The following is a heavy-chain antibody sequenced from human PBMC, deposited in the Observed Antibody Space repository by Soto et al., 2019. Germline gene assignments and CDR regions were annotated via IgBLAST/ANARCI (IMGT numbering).Heavy chain of an antibody. J-gene: IGHJ6*02. CDR3: AKDRGDYLYYYYGMDV. Sequence: GGSLRLSCAASGFTFSSYGMHWVRQAPGKGLEWVAVISYDGSNKYYADSVKGRFTISRDNSKNTLYLQMNSLRAEDTAVYYCAKDRGDYLYYYYGMDVWGQGTTVTVSS. V-gene: IGHV3-30*18. D-gene: IGHD4-17*01. CDR1: GFTFSSYG. CDR2: ISYDGSNK.